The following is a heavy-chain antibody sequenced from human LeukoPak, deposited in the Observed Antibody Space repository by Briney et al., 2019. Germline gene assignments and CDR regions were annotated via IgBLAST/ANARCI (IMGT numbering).Heavy chain of an antibody. J-gene: IGHJ1*01. CDR2: IYYSGRT. Sequence: PSETLSLTCSVSGDSVSRSDSYWDWIRQPPGRGLEWIGTIYYSGRTYYSPSLKSRVTLSVDTSSNQFSLIPRSVTAADTAVYYCARRRYYDGSGYLEWGQGTLLSVSS. CDR1: GDSVSRSDSY. D-gene: IGHD3-22*01. V-gene: IGHV4-39*01. CDR3: ARRRYYDGSGYLE.